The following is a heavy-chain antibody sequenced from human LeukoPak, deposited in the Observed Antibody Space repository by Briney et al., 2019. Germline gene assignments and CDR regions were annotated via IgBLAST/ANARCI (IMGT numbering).Heavy chain of an antibody. CDR2: IYYSGST. CDR3: ARGRGSTSWDFDL. CDR1: GGSISSGGYY. D-gene: IGHD2-2*01. V-gene: IGHV4-31*03. Sequence: SETLSLTCTVSGGSISSGGYYWSWIRQHPGKGLEWIGYIYYSGSTYYNPSLKSRVTISVDTSKNQFSLKLSSVTAADTAEYYCARGRGSTSWDFDLWGRGTLVTVSS. J-gene: IGHJ2*01.